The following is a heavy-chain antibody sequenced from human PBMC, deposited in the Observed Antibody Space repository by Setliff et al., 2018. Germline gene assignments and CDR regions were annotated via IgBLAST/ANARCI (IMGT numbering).Heavy chain of an antibody. CDR2: INHRGST. CDR1: GGTFSDYH. Sequence: SETLSLTCAAYGGTFSDYHWTWIRQSPEKGLEWIGEINHRGSTNYNPSLKSRVTISIDTSKDQFSLKLISMTAADTAVYYCARPPRGGRWYFDLWGRGTLVTVS. CDR3: ARPPRGGRWYFDL. V-gene: IGHV4-34*01. D-gene: IGHD3-16*01. J-gene: IGHJ2*01.